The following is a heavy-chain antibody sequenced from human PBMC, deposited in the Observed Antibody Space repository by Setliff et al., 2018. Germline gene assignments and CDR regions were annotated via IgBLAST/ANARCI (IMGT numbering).Heavy chain of an antibody. Sequence: PSETLSLTCAVSGYSIGSGYYWGWIRQPPGKGLEWIGSIYHSGNTYYTPSLKSRVTISVDTSKNQFSLKLNSVTAADMAVYYCAREQWLDPPGYYYMDVWAKGTTVTVSS. CDR1: GYSIGSGYY. CDR3: AREQWLDPPGYYYMDV. V-gene: IGHV4-38-2*02. J-gene: IGHJ6*03. D-gene: IGHD6-19*01. CDR2: IYHSGNT.